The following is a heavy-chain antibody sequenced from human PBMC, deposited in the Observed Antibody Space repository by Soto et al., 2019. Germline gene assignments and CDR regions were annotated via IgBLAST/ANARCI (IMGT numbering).Heavy chain of an antibody. CDR2: ISSNGGST. CDR1: GFTFSSYA. J-gene: IGHJ4*02. Sequence: PGGSLRLSCSASGFTFSSYAMHWVRQAPGKGLEYVSAISSNGGSTYYADSVKGRFTISRDNSKNTLYLQMSSLRAEDTAVYYCVKDISLDIVATATQNKDANYFDYWGQGTLVTVSS. CDR3: VKDISLDIVATATQNKDANYFDY. V-gene: IGHV3-64D*08. D-gene: IGHD5-12*01.